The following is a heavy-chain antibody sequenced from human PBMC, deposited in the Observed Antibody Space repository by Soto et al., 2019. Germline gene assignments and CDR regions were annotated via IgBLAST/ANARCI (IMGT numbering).Heavy chain of an antibody. CDR3: ARNHTAASGTTAYDI. J-gene: IGHJ3*02. Sequence: GGSLRLSCAASGFTFSDYYMSWIRQAPGKGLEWVSYISPSSSYTNYAVSVKGRFTISRDNAKNSVYLQMNSLRAEDTAVYYCARNHTAASGTTAYDIWGQGTMVTVSS. V-gene: IGHV3-11*06. CDR2: ISPSSSYT. D-gene: IGHD6-13*01. CDR1: GFTFSDYY.